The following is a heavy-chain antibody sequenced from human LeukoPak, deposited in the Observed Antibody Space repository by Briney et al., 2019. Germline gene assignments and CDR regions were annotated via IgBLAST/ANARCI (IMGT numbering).Heavy chain of an antibody. J-gene: IGHJ4*02. CDR1: GGSVSGYY. Sequence: SETLSLTCTVSGGSVSGYYWSWFRQPPGKGLEWIGYIYYSGNTNYNPSLKSRVTMSVDTSKNQFSLKLSSVTAADTAVYYCARDSSSGWLDWGQGTLVTVSS. CDR3: ARDSSSGWLD. V-gene: IGHV4-59*02. CDR2: IYYSGNT. D-gene: IGHD6-19*01.